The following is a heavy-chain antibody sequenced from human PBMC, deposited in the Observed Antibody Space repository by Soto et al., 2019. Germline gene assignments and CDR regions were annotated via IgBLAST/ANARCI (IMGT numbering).Heavy chain of an antibody. Sequence: PSETLSIACPVSGCSINSNNYYWAWIRQPPGKGLAWIASIYYDGSTYYNPSLKSRVTISIDTSKNQFSLRLRSVTAADTAIYYCAKVVVAATRHTDFDSWGQGTLVTVSS. V-gene: IGHV4-39*01. D-gene: IGHD2-15*01. CDR3: AKVVVAATRHTDFDS. CDR2: IYYDGST. CDR1: GCSINSNNYY. J-gene: IGHJ4*02.